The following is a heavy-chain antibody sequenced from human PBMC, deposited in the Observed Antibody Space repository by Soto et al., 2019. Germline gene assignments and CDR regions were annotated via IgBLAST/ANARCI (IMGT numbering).Heavy chain of an antibody. CDR3: ARDRTDSGYYTNWLDP. Sequence: SVKVSCKASGGTFGSDAITWVRQAPGQGLEWVGRIIPIFGTTNYAQNLQGRVTTSADKSTLTSYMELHSLTSDDTALYYCARDRTDSGYYTNWLDPWGQGTQVTVSS. CDR1: GGTFGSDA. CDR2: IIPIFGTT. D-gene: IGHD3-22*01. J-gene: IGHJ5*02. V-gene: IGHV1-69*06.